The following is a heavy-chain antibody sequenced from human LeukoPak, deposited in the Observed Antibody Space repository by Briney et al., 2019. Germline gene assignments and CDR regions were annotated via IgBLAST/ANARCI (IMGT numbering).Heavy chain of an antibody. J-gene: IGHJ4*02. CDR3: AKDRGYWGYYFDY. CDR2: ISWNSGTI. CDR1: GFTFDDYA. Sequence: QPGGSLRLSCAASGFTFDDYAMHWVRQTPGKGLDYVSGISWNSGTIDYADSVKGRFTISRDNAKNSLYLQMNGLRAEDTALYYCAKDRGYWGYYFDYWGQGTLVTVSS. D-gene: IGHD3-22*01. V-gene: IGHV3-9*01.